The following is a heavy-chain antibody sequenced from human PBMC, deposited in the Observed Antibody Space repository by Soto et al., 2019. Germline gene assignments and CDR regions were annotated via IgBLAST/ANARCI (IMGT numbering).Heavy chain of an antibody. CDR2: GSHTGSR. CDR1: GASINTGGFY. Sequence: SETLSLTCSVSGASINTGGFYWSWGRQLPGKGLDWIGYGSHTGSRYLNPSLRNRITISLDTPKNQFSLRLTSVTAADTAVYYGARFKVTTESFDSWGQGSLVTVSS. J-gene: IGHJ4*02. V-gene: IGHV4-31*03. D-gene: IGHD4-17*01. CDR3: ARFKVTTESFDS.